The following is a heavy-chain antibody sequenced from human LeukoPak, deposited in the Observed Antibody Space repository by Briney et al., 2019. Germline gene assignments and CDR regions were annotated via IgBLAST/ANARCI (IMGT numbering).Heavy chain of an antibody. D-gene: IGHD6-19*01. CDR2: ISWNSASI. CDR3: TKSAGGTSGWYLYHFDD. Sequence: GRSLRLSCLASGFNFDEYAMHWVRQTPGKGLEWVSGISWNSASIGYADSVKGRFTISRDNAKNSLYLQLNSLRTEDMALYFCTKSAGGTSGWYLYHFDDWGQGTLVTVSS. CDR1: GFNFDEYA. J-gene: IGHJ4*02. V-gene: IGHV3-9*03.